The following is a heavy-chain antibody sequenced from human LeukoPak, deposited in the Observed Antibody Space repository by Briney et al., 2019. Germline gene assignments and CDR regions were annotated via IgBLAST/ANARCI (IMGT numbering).Heavy chain of an antibody. CDR3: AKDIKAAASPPPGWFDP. Sequence: PGGSLRLSCAASGFTFSSYGMHWVRQAPGKGLEWVAVIWYDGSNKYYADSVKGRFTISRDNSKNTLYLQMNSLRAEDTAVYYCAKDIKAAASPPPGWFDPWGQGTLVTVSS. J-gene: IGHJ5*02. CDR2: IWYDGSNK. V-gene: IGHV3-33*06. D-gene: IGHD6-13*01. CDR1: GFTFSSYG.